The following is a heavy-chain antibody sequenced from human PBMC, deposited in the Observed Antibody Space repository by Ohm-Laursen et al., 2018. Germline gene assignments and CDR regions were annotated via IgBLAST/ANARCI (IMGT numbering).Heavy chain of an antibody. CDR1: GFTVSSNY. J-gene: IGHJ6*02. CDR2: IYSGGST. D-gene: IGHD5-12*01. CDR3: ATDIVATNYYYYYGMDV. Sequence: SLRLSCAASGFTVSSNYMSWVRQAPGKGLEWVSVIYSGGSTYYADSVKGRFTISRDNSKNTLYLQMNSLRAEDTAVYCCATDIVATNYYYYYGMDVWGQGTTVTVSS. V-gene: IGHV3-53*01.